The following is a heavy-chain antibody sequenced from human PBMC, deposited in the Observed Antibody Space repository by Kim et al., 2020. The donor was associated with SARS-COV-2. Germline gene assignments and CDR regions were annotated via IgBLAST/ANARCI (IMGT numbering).Heavy chain of an antibody. CDR1: GGTFSSYA. J-gene: IGHJ4*02. D-gene: IGHD5-12*01. V-gene: IGHV1-69*04. Sequence: SVKVSCKASGGTFSSYAISWVRQAPGQGLEWMGRIIPILGIANYAQKFQGRVTITADKSTSTAYMELSSLRSEDTAVYYCARGPQRDGYNLDPSKYIDYWGQGTLVTVSS. CDR2: IIPILGIA. CDR3: ARGPQRDGYNLDPSKYIDY.